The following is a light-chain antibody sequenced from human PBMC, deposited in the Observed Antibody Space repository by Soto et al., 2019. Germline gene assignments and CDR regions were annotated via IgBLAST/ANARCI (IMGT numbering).Light chain of an antibody. Sequence: DIQMTQSPSSLSASVGDRVTLTCRASQGISNYLAGYQQKPGKVPKLLIYAASTLQSGVPSRFSGSGSGTDFPLTISSLQPEDVATYCCQKYNSAAFTFGPWTKVDIK. CDR3: QKYNSAAFT. V-gene: IGKV1-27*01. CDR1: QGISNY. CDR2: AAS. J-gene: IGKJ3*01.